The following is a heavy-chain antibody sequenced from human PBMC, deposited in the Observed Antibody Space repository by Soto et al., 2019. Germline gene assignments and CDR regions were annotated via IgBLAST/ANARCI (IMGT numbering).Heavy chain of an antibody. CDR2: IYYSGST. D-gene: IGHD1-26*01. CDR3: ARRGSGSYYTY. J-gene: IGHJ4*02. V-gene: IGHV4-39*01. Sequence: QLQLQESGPGLVKPSETLSLTCTVSGGSISSSSYYWGWIRQPPGKGLEWIGSIYYSGSTYYNPSLKIRVTISVDTSQNQFSLKLSSVTAADTAVYYCARRGSGSYYTYWGQGTLVTVSS. CDR1: GGSISSSSYY.